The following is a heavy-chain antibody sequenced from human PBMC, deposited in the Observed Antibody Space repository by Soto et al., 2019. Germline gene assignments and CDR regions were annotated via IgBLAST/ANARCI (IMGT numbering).Heavy chain of an antibody. CDR2: IYYSGST. J-gene: IGHJ2*01. D-gene: IGHD2-15*01. CDR1: GGSISSSSYY. V-gene: IGHV4-39*01. CDR3: ARRGAVVVAATASIWYFDL. Sequence: QLQLQESGPGLVKPSETLSLTCTVSGGSISSSSYYWGWIRQPPGKELEWIGSIYYSGSTYYNPSLTSRVTISVDTSKNQFSLKLSSVTAADTAVYYCARRGAVVVAATASIWYFDLWGRGTLVTVSS.